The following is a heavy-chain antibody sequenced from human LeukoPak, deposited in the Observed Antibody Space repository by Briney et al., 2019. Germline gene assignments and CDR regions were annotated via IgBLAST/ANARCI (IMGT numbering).Heavy chain of an antibody. CDR1: GGSISSYY. D-gene: IGHD3-16*01. V-gene: IGHV4-59*01. Sequence: SETLSLTCTVSGGSISSYYWSWIRQPPGKGLEWIGYIYYSGSTNYNPSLKSRVTISVDTSKNQFSLKLSSVTAADTAVYYCAIAYVGDWFDPWGQGTLVTVSS. J-gene: IGHJ5*02. CDR3: AIAYVGDWFDP. CDR2: IYYSGST.